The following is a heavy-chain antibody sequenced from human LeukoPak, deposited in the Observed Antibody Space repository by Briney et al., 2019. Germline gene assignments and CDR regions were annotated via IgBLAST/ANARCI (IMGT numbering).Heavy chain of an antibody. CDR2: INQSGST. CDR3: ARDDTYFYDSSGHGFDF. D-gene: IGHD3-22*01. V-gene: IGHV4-34*01. CDR1: GGSLSGFY. Sequence: SETLSLTCAVYGGSLSGFYWSWIRQSPGKGLEWIGEINQSGSTHYNPSLKRRVTISVDTSKNQFSLKLSSVTAADTALYFCARDDTYFYDSSGHGFDFWGQGTLVTVSS. J-gene: IGHJ4*02.